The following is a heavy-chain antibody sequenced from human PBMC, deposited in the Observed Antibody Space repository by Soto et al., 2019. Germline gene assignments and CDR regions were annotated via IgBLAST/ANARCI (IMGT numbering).Heavy chain of an antibody. J-gene: IGHJ3*02. CDR1: GFIFSSFN. V-gene: IGHV3-48*02. Sequence: EVQLVESGGGLVQPGGSLRLSCAGSGFIFSSFNMNWVRQAPGKGLEWISYISSSSSSIYYEDSVKGRFTISRDNAKNSLFLQMNSLRDEDTAVYYCARDLRGVAGTDRGFDTWGQGTMVTVSS. CDR2: ISSSSSSI. CDR3: ARDLRGVAGTDRGFDT. D-gene: IGHD6-19*01.